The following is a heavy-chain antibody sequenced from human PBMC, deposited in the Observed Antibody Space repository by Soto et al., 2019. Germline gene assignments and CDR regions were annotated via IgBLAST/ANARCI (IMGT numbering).Heavy chain of an antibody. J-gene: IGHJ6*02. D-gene: IGHD6-19*01. CDR2: IYHSGNT. CDR1: GDSVTRSNW. Sequence: SETLSLTCTVSGDSVTRSNWWSWVRQSPGKGLEWIGEIYHSGNTKYNPSLKSRVTISVDKSKNQFLLHLTSVTAADTAVYYCASSGWSEDFYYYYGMDVWGQGTTVTVSS. CDR3: ASSGWSEDFYYYYGMDV. V-gene: IGHV4-4*02.